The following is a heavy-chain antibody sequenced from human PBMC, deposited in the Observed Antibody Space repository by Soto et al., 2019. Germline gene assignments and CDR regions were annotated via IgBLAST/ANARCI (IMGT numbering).Heavy chain of an antibody. D-gene: IGHD4-17*01. V-gene: IGHV1-69*01. J-gene: IGHJ3*02. CDR2: IIPMFGTP. Sequence: QVQLEQSGAEVKKAGSSVKVSCKAFGGSVNSHAISWVRQAPGQGLEWMGGIIPMFGTPTYAQRFQAGVTISADESTSTVYLDLSSLRSEDTAMYSCARSRNVAEFNDYGGNYHGFDSWGQGTMVTVSS. CDR1: GGSVNSHA. CDR3: ARSRNVAEFNDYGGNYHGFDS.